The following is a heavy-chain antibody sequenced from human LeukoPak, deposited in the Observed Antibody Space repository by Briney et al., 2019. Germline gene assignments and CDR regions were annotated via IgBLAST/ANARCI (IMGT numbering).Heavy chain of an antibody. V-gene: IGHV3-23*01. D-gene: IGHD3-9*01. CDR3: ATDYDILTGYYPSDY. Sequence: GGSLRLSCAASGFTFSSYAMSWVRQAPGKGLEWVSAISGSGGSTYYADSVKGRFTISRDNSKNTLYLQMNSLRAEDTAVYYCATDYDILTGYYPSDYWGQGTLVTVSS. CDR2: ISGSGGST. CDR1: GFTFSSYA. J-gene: IGHJ4*02.